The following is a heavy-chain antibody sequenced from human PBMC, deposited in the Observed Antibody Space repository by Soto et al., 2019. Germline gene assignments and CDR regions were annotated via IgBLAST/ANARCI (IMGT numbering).Heavy chain of an antibody. V-gene: IGHV3-7*04. D-gene: IGHD3-22*01. CDR3: ARGDYYDTSGPFSDAFDI. Sequence: PGGSLRLSCAASGFTLNTYWMSWVRQAPGRGLEWLANIKPDGSEKWYADSVKGRFTISRDNAKNSLYLQMNSLRAEDTAVYFCARGDYYDTSGPFSDAFDIWGQGTMVTVSS. CDR1: GFTLNTYW. J-gene: IGHJ3*02. CDR2: IKPDGSEK.